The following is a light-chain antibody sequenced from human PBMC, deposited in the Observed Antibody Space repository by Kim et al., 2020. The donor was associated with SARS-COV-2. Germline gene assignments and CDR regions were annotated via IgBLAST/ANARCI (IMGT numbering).Light chain of an antibody. V-gene: IGLV3-9*01. CDR3: QVWDGRAVV. CDR2: RDS. CDR1: NIEKRN. J-gene: IGLJ2*01. Sequence: SLALGQTAMMTCGVDNIEKRNVHWYQQRPGQAPILVIYRDSKRPSGIPERVSGSNSGNTATLTISRVQAGDEADYYCQVWDGRAVVFGGGTQLTVL.